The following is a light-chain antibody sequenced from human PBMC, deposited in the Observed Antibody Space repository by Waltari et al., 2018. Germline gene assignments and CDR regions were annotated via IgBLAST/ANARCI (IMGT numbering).Light chain of an antibody. V-gene: IGLV2-14*01. CDR2: AVS. CDR3: SSYTSISTLV. Sequence: QSALTQPASVSGSPGQSITISCTGTSSDVGGYNYVSWFQQHPGRAPKLMIYAVSKRPSGVSNRFSGSKSGNAASLTISGLQAEDEADYYCSSYTSISTLVFGVGTKVTVL. J-gene: IGLJ3*02. CDR1: SSDVGGYNY.